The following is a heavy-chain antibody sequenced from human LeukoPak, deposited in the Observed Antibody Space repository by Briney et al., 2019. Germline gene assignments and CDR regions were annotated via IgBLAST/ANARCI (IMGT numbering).Heavy chain of an antibody. Sequence: PSETLSLTCTVSGASISSYYWSWIRQPPGKGLEWIGYIYYSGSTNYNPSLKSRVTISVDTSKNQFSLKLSSVTAADTAVYYCARDTAVAGTWYFDLWGRGTLVTVSS. V-gene: IGHV4-59*01. J-gene: IGHJ2*01. CDR2: IYYSGST. D-gene: IGHD6-19*01. CDR1: GASISSYY. CDR3: ARDTAVAGTWYFDL.